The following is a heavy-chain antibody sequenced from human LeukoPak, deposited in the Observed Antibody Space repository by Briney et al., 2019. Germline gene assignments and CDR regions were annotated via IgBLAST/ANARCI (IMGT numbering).Heavy chain of an antibody. V-gene: IGHV1-69*05. CDR1: GYTFTSYG. Sequence: SVKVSCKASGYTFTSYGISWVRQAPGQGLEWMGGIIPIFGTANYAQKFQGRVTITTDESTSTAYMELSSLRSEDTAVYYCAKDLGYGSGSYYNGYYYGMDVWGQGTTVTVSS. CDR3: AKDLGYGSGSYYNGYYYGMDV. D-gene: IGHD3-10*01. CDR2: IIPIFGTA. J-gene: IGHJ6*02.